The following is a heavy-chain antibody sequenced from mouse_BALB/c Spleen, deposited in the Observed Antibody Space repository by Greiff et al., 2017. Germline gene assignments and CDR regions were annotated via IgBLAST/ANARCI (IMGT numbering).Heavy chain of an antibody. D-gene: IGHD2-10*02. CDR3: ARRYGNRYFDV. J-gene: IGHJ1*01. V-gene: IGHV1-54*01. CDR2: INPGSGGT. Sequence: VQLQQSGAELVRPGTSVKVSCKASGYAFTNYSIEWVKQRPGQGLEWIGVINPGSGGTNYNEKFKGKATLTADKSSSTAYMQLSSLTSDDSAVYFCARRYGNRYFDVWGAGTTVTVSS. CDR1: GYAFTNYS.